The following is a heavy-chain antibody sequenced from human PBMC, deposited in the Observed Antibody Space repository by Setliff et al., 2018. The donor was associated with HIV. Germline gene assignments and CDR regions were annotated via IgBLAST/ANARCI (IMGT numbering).Heavy chain of an antibody. V-gene: IGHV3-21*01. CDR3: VRQGQNTFNI. CDR2: ISGISTFI. J-gene: IGHJ3*02. Sequence: LRLSCTASGFNFTSYNMNWVRQAPGKGLEWVSSISGISTFIYYADSVKGRFTISRDNAKISLYLQMNSLRAGDTAVYYCVRQGQNTFNIWGQGTMVTVSS. CDR1: GFNFTSYN.